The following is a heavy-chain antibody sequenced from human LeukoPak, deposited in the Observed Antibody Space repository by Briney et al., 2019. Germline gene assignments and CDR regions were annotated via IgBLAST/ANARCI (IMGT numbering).Heavy chain of an antibody. Sequence: PGGSLRLSCAASGFTFSSYAMSWVRQAPGKGLEWVSYISISGGTIYYRDSVKGRFTISRDDAENSLYLQMNSLRAEDTAVYYCARVGDYRYYYYYYGMDVWGQGTTVTVSS. V-gene: IGHV3-48*04. CDR2: ISISGGTI. D-gene: IGHD4-17*01. CDR1: GFTFSSYA. J-gene: IGHJ6*02. CDR3: ARVGDYRYYYYYYGMDV.